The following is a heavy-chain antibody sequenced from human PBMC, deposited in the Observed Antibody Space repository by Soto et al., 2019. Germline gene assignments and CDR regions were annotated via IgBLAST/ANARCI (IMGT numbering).Heavy chain of an antibody. V-gene: IGHV2-5*02. CDR3: AHYSGYCTTTNCYYHFDY. CDR1: GFSLNNSEVG. Sequence: QITLKESGPTLVKSTQTLTLTCSFSGFSLNNSEVGVGWIRQPPGKALEWLALVYWDDDKRYSASLQSRLTITKDTSRNQVVLTLTNIDPVDTATYYCAHYSGYCTTTNCYYHFDYWGQGTLVTVSS. D-gene: IGHD2-2*03. CDR2: VYWDDDK. J-gene: IGHJ4*02.